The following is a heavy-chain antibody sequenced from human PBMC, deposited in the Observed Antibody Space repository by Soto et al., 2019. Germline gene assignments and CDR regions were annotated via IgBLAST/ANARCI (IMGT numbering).Heavy chain of an antibody. J-gene: IGHJ6*02. CDR1: GFSFSDYA. D-gene: IGHD3-22*01. Sequence: EVQLLESGGGLVQPGGSLRLSCVASGFSFSDYAMSWVRHVRGKGQEWVLAITDSGVSTYYADSVNGRFIISRDNSKNTLFMQMNSLRVENTAIYFCAKISSAHYYYYVMGVLGQATTVSVSS. CDR2: ITDSGVST. CDR3: AKISSAHYYYYVMGV. V-gene: IGHV3-23*01.